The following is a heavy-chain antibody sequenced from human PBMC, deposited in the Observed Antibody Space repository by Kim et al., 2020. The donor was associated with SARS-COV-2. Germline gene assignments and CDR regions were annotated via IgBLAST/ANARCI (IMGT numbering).Heavy chain of an antibody. J-gene: IGHJ3*02. CDR3: AKDPANIVVVPAARGRNAFDI. V-gene: IGHV3-23*01. Sequence: GGSLRLSCAASGFTFSSYAMSWVRQAPGKGLEWVSAISGSGGSTYYADSVKGRFTISRDNSKNTLYLQMNSLRAEDTAVYYCAKDPANIVVVPAARGRNAFDIWGQGTMVTVSS. CDR1: GFTFSSYA. D-gene: IGHD2-2*01. CDR2: ISGSGGST.